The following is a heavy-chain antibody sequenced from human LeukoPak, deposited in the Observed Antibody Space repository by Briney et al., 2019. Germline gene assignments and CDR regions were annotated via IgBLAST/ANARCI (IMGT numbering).Heavy chain of an antibody. CDR1: GDSIRSYY. Sequence: SGTLSLTCTVSGDSIRSYYWSWIRQPAGKGLEWIGRIYSSGSTNYNPSLKSRVTMSVDTSKNQFSLKLRSVTAADTAVYYCARESYNYHDSNNYYFLDSWGQGILVTVSS. CDR2: IYSSGST. D-gene: IGHD3-22*01. V-gene: IGHV4-4*07. J-gene: IGHJ4*02. CDR3: ARESYNYHDSNNYYFLDS.